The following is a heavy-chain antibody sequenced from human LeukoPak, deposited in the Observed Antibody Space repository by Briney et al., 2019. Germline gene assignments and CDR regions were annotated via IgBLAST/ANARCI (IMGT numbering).Heavy chain of an antibody. CDR2: FDPEDGET. Sequence: ASVKVSCNVSGYTLTELSMHWVRQAPGKGLEWMGGFDPEDGETIYAQKFQGRVTMTEDTSTDTAYMELSSLRSEDTAVYYCASQISSGWSLEAWFDPWGQGTLVTVSS. D-gene: IGHD6-19*01. CDR1: GYTLTELS. V-gene: IGHV1-24*01. J-gene: IGHJ5*02. CDR3: ASQISSGWSLEAWFDP.